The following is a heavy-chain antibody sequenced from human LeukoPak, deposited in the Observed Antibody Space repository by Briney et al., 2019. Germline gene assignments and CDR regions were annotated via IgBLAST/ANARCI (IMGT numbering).Heavy chain of an antibody. D-gene: IGHD4/OR15-4a*01. V-gene: IGHV3-23*01. CDR2: IRGSGGDT. CDR1: GVTFSSYA. J-gene: IGHJ4*02. CDR3: AKARGATYGTYYFDS. Sequence: GGSLRLSCAASGVTFSSYAMNWVRQAPGKGLEWVSIRGSGGDTYYADSVKGRFTISRDNSKTTLYLQMNSLRAEDTAVYYCAKARGATYGTYYFDSWGQGTLVTVSS.